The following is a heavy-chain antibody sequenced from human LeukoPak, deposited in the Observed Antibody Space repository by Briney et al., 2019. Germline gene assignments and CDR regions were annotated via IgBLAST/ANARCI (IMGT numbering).Heavy chain of an antibody. CDR3: AREHHYSSGWHDAFDI. CDR1: GFTFSDHY. D-gene: IGHD6-19*01. J-gene: IGHJ3*02. V-gene: IGHV3-72*01. Sequence: GGSLRLPCAASGFTFSDHYMDWVRQAPGKGLEWVGRTRNKANSYTTEYAASVKGRFTISRDDSKNSLYLQMNSLKTEDTAVYYCAREHHYSSGWHDAFDIWGQGTMVTVSS. CDR2: TRNKANSYTT.